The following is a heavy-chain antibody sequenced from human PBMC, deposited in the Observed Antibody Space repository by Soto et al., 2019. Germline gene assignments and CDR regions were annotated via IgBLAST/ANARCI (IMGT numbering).Heavy chain of an antibody. Sequence: QVQLVQSGAEVKKPGSSVKVSCKASGGTFSTYGINWVRLAPGQGLEWMGWIIPKFGTTKNAQKFQGRVTLTADESTNTAYMELKYLRSEDTAVYFCAREVDPYYGGHYPSLDYWGQGTLVTVS. CDR3: AREVDPYYGGHYPSLDY. V-gene: IGHV1-69*13. CDR1: GGTFSTYG. D-gene: IGHD4-17*01. CDR2: IIPKFGTT. J-gene: IGHJ4*02.